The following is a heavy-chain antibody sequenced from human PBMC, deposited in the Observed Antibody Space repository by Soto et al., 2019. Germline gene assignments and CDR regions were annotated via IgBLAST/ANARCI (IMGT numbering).Heavy chain of an antibody. D-gene: IGHD6-19*01. CDR1: GFTFSSYG. CDR3: AKDPMSGGGRSGWFDP. V-gene: IGHV3-30*18. Sequence: QVQLVESGGGVVQPGRSLRLSCAASGFTFSSYGMHWVRQAPGKGLEWVAVISYDGSNKYYADSVKGRFTVSRDNSKNTLWLQMSSLRPEDTAVYYCAKDPMSGGGRSGWFDPWGQGTLVTVSS. J-gene: IGHJ5*02. CDR2: ISYDGSNK.